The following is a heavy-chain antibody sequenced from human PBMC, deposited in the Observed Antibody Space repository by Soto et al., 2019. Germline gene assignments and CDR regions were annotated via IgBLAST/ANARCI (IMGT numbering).Heavy chain of an antibody. CDR2: ISESGST. J-gene: IGHJ4*02. Sequence: QVQLQQWGAGLVKPSETLSLSCAVYGQSFSGHSWAWIRQPPGKGLEWIGEISESGSTYYNPSLKSRVTISTHTSKNQFSLKLNSVTAADTAAYFCARGAGIVALPGELEDVNYDFWGQGTLVNVSS. D-gene: IGHD1-1*01. V-gene: IGHV4-34*01. CDR3: ARGAGIVALPGELEDVNYDF. CDR1: GQSFSGHS.